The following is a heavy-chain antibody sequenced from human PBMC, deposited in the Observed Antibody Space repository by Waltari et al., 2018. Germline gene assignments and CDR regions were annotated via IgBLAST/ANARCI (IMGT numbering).Heavy chain of an antibody. V-gene: IGHV1-3*04. D-gene: IGHD3-10*01. Sequence: QVQLVQSGAEVKKPGASVKVSCRASGYIFTRYAIHWVRQAPGQRLEWMGWINIGNGNTRYSQRFKDRVSITRDTSASTAYMDLSSLRSEDTAVYYCARDSGSGSLHHWGQGTLVTVSS. J-gene: IGHJ4*02. CDR3: ARDSGSGSLHH. CDR1: GYIFTRYA. CDR2: INIGNGNT.